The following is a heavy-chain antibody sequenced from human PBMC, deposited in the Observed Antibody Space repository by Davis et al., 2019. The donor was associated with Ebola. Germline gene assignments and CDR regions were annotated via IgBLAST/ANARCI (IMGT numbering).Heavy chain of an antibody. CDR2: IYYSGST. J-gene: IGHJ3*02. D-gene: IGHD3-16*01. CDR3: VGGIWLI. Sequence: MPSETLSLTCTVSAGSISSYYWSWIRQPPGKGLEWIGYIYYSGSTNYNPSLKSRVTISVDTSKNQFSLKLSSLIAADTAVYYCVGGIWLIWGQGTMVTVSS. V-gene: IGHV4-59*01. CDR1: AGSISSYY.